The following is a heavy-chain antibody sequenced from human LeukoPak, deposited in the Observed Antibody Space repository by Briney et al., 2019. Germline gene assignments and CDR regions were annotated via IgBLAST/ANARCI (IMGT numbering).Heavy chain of an antibody. Sequence: SETLSLTCAVYGGSFSGYYWSWIRQPPGKGLEWIGEINHSGSTNYNPSLKSRVTISVDTSKNQFSLKLSSVTAADTAVYYCARGPIGTMVRGFDYWGQGTLVTVYS. D-gene: IGHD3-10*01. CDR3: ARGPIGTMVRGFDY. V-gene: IGHV4-34*01. J-gene: IGHJ4*02. CDR2: INHSGST. CDR1: GGSFSGYY.